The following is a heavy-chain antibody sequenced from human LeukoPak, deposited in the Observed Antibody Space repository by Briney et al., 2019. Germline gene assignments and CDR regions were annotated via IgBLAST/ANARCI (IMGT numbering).Heavy chain of an antibody. D-gene: IGHD2-2*01. Sequence: GGSLRLSCAASGFTFSSYSMNWVRQAPGKGLEWVSGISWNSGSIGYADSVKGRFTISRDNAKNSLYLQMNSLRAEDTALYYCAKDILPAKKGYYMDVWGKGTTVTVSS. CDR1: GFTFSSYS. V-gene: IGHV3-9*01. CDR3: AKDILPAKKGYYMDV. CDR2: ISWNSGSI. J-gene: IGHJ6*03.